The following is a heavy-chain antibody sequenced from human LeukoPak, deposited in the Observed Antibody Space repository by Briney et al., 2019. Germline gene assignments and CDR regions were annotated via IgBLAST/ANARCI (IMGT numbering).Heavy chain of an antibody. CDR2: LDPRSGGT. CDR3: ARDPSHYYYMDV. J-gene: IGHJ6*03. Sequence: GASVKVSCKASGYTFTGYYMHWVRQAPGQGLEWMGWLDPRSGGTKYAQKFKGRFTMTGDTSISTLYMEISSLTSDDSAVYYCARDPSHYYYMDVWGKGTTVTVSS. V-gene: IGHV1-2*02. CDR1: GYTFTGYY.